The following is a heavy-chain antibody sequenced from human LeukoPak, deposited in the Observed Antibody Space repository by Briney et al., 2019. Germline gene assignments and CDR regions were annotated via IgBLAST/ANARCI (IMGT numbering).Heavy chain of an antibody. D-gene: IGHD3-10*01. V-gene: IGHV3-66*01. CDR2: IYSGGAT. J-gene: IGHJ4*01. CDR1: GATVSSNY. Sequence: GGSPRLSCVVSGATVSSNYMSWVRQPPGKGLEWVSVIYSGGATYYADSVKGRFTISRDISQNTLYLQMNDLRAEDTAVYYCARDFSGYWGQGTLVTVSS. CDR3: ARDFSGY.